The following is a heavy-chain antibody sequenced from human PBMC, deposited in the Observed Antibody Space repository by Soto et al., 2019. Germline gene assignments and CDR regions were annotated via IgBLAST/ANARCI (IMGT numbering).Heavy chain of an antibody. J-gene: IGHJ4*02. CDR3: ARSVKKTAQPPALDY. V-gene: IGHV4-34*01. CDR2: INHSGST. Sequence: SETLSLTCAVYGGSFSGYYWSWIRQPPGKGLEWIGEINHSGSTNYNPSLKSRVTISVDTSKNQFSLKLSSVTAADTAVYYCARSVKKTAQPPALDYWGQGTLVTVSS. CDR1: GGSFSGYY. D-gene: IGHD2-2*01.